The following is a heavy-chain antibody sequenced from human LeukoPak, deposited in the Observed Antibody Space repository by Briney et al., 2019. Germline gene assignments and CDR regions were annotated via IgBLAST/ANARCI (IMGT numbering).Heavy chain of an antibody. Sequence: PSETLSLTCTVSGGSISSGGYYWSWIRQHPGKGLEWIGCIDYSGSTNYNPSLKSRVIISRDTSKNQFSLNLSSVTAADTAAYYCARGYTDGGLIGYWGRGTLVTVSS. CDR1: GGSISSGGYY. V-gene: IGHV4-61*08. D-gene: IGHD2-2*02. CDR3: ARGYTDGGLIGY. J-gene: IGHJ4*02. CDR2: IDYSGST.